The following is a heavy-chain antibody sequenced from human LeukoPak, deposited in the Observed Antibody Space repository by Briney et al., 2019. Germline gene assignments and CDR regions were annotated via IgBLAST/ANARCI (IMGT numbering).Heavy chain of an antibody. CDR3: ARERATMIVVVITKYNWFDP. CDR1: GGSFSGHY. Sequence: PSETLSLTCAVYGGSFSGHYWSWIRQPPGKGLEWIGEINHSGSTNYNPSLKSRVTISVDTSKNQFSLKLSSVTAADTAVYYCARERATMIVVVITKYNWFDPWGQGTLVTVSS. J-gene: IGHJ5*02. CDR2: INHSGST. V-gene: IGHV4-34*01. D-gene: IGHD3-22*01.